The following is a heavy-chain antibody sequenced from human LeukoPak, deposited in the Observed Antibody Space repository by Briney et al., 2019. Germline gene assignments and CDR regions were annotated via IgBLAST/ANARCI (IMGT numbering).Heavy chain of an antibody. CDR2: LSSDGRTA. V-gene: IGHV3-30*03. D-gene: IGHD2-15*01. Sequence: GGSLRLSCAASGFNLRRYGMHWVRQAPGKGPQWVAVLSSDGRTAYYEDSFKGRVSFSRDDSLNTLFLEFNSLRLDDTAVYYCARGVASTISWAVVATVDHWGLGTLVTVSS. J-gene: IGHJ4*02. CDR3: ARGVASTISWAVVATVDH. CDR1: GFNLRRYG.